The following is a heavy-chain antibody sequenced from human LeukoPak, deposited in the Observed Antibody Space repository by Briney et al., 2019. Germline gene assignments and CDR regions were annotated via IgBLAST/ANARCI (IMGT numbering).Heavy chain of an antibody. V-gene: IGHV3-7*01. CDR3: VRDYDIVTAYHGSFDY. Sequence: GGSLRLSCAASGFTVSSNYMSWVRQAPGKGLELVATIKQHGIEKYYLGSVEGRFTISRDSAKSSLSLQMNSLRPEDTAVYYCVRDYDIVTAYHGSFDYWGQGTLVTVSS. CDR2: IKQHGIEK. CDR1: GFTVSSNY. D-gene: IGHD3-9*01. J-gene: IGHJ4*02.